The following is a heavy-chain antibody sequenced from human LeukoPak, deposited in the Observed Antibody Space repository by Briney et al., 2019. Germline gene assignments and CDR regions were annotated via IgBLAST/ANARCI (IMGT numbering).Heavy chain of an antibody. CDR2: ISNSGSTI. CDR3: ASCRYGDLGIDY. V-gene: IGHV3-11*01. CDR1: GFTFSDYY. Sequence: IPGGSLRLSCAASGFTFSDYYMSWIRQAPGKGLEWVSYISNSGSTIYYADSVKGRFTISRDNAKNSLYLQMNSLRAEDTAVYYCASCRYGDLGIDYWGQGTLVTVSS. J-gene: IGHJ4*02. D-gene: IGHD2-21*02.